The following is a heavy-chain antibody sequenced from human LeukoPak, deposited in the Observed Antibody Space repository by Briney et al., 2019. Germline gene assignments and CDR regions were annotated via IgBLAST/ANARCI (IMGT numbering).Heavy chain of an antibody. Sequence: PSETLSLTCTVSGGSISSYYWSWIRQPPGKGLEWIGYIYYSGSTNYNPSLKSRVTISVDTSKNQFSLKLSSVTAADTAVYYCARGSPRGVAVAGTGWFDPWGQGTLVTVSS. CDR1: GGSISSYY. V-gene: IGHV4-59*12. J-gene: IGHJ5*02. CDR2: IYYSGST. D-gene: IGHD6-19*01. CDR3: ARGSPRGVAVAGTGWFDP.